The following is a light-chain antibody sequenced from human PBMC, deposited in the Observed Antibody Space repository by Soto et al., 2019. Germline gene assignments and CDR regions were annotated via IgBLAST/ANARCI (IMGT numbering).Light chain of an antibody. CDR3: QVWDTNTGI. V-gene: IGLV3-9*01. Sequence: SYELTQSLSVSVAQEQTARITCGGNNIGSKILHWYQQRPGQAPVVVIYRDKYRPSGIPERFSGSNSGNTATLTITRAQAGDEADYYCQVWDTNTGIFGGGTKLTVL. CDR1: NIGSKI. J-gene: IGLJ2*01. CDR2: RDK.